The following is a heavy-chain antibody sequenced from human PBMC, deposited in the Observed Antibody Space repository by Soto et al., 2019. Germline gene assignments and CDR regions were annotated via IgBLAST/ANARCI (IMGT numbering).Heavy chain of an antibody. J-gene: IGHJ4*02. V-gene: IGHV3-23*01. CDR1: GFTFSSYA. Sequence: GESLKISCAASGFTFSSYAMSWVRQAPGKGLEWVSGIGGGGGYTYYAASVEGRFTISRDNSKNTLYLQMSSLRAEDTAVYYCAKDSARAYYYDSSGYYPDYWGQGTLVTVSS. D-gene: IGHD3-22*01. CDR3: AKDSARAYYYDSSGYYPDY. CDR2: IGGGGGYT.